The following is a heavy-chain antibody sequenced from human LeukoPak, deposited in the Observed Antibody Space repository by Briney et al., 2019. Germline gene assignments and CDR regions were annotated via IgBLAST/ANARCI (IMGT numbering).Heavy chain of an antibody. V-gene: IGHV4-61*01. CDR1: GGSVSTSTYY. J-gene: IGHJ4*02. D-gene: IGHD2-2*01. CDR3: AREVVPAAEFDY. Sequence: SETLSLTCTVSGGSVSTSTYYWSWIRQPPGKGLEWIGYIFYTGSTNYNPSLKSRVTISVDTSKNQFSLKLSSVTVADTAVYYCAREVVPAAEFDYWGQGTLVTVSS. CDR2: IFYTGST.